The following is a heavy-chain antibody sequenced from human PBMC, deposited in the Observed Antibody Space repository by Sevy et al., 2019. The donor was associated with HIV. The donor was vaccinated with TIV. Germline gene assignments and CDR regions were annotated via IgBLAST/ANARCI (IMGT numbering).Heavy chain of an antibody. J-gene: IGHJ4*02. CDR2: LTSSGTTI. Sequence: GGSLRLSCAASGFTFSSYAMNWVRQAPGKGLEWVSALTSSGTTIYYADSVKGRFTISRDKAKASVYLQMNSLRDEDTAVYYRARGIASAVLDYWGQGTLVTVSS. CDR3: ARGIASAVLDY. V-gene: IGHV3-48*02. CDR1: GFTFSSYA. D-gene: IGHD6-13*01.